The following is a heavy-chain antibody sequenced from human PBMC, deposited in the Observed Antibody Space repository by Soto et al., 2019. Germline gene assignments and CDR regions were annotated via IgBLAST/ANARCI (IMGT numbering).Heavy chain of an antibody. V-gene: IGHV1-3*05. D-gene: IGHD7-27*01. CDR3: SRDVAGDVNCGFDP. J-gene: IGHJ5*02. Sequence: QVQLVQSGAEEKKPGASVKVSCKGSGYTFNIFAIHWVRQAPGHSLEWMGWINARTGNTKYSEKFQARITITPDTPASTDYMDLSSLTTEDAAIYDCSRDVAGDVNCGFDPWAQGSVVPVFS. CDR2: INARTGNT. CDR1: GYTFNIFA.